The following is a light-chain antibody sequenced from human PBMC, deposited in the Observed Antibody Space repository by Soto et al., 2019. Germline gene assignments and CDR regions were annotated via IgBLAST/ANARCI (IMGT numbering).Light chain of an antibody. J-gene: IGKJ1*01. CDR3: QQYNNWPGT. V-gene: IGKV1-5*01. CDR2: DAS. CDR1: QNINKW. Sequence: DIQMTQSPSTLSASVGDRVVITCRASQNINKWLAWYQQKPGKAPKFLIYDASTLETGVPSRFSGSGSGTEFTLTISSLQPDDFAVYYCQQYNNWPGTFGKGTKV.